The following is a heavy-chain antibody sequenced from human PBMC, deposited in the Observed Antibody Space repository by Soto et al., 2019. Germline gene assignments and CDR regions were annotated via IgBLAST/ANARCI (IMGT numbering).Heavy chain of an antibody. Sequence: GGSLILSCAASGFTLRSYLRHWVRQAPGGGLVWVSRIDGSGSNTFYADSVKGRFTISRDNAKNTLYLQMNNLSPEDTAVYYCARNLNGYGNWDYWGQGNLVTVSS. J-gene: IGHJ4*02. V-gene: IGHV3-74*01. D-gene: IGHD1-1*01. CDR1: GFTLRSYL. CDR2: IDGSGSNT. CDR3: ARNLNGYGNWDY.